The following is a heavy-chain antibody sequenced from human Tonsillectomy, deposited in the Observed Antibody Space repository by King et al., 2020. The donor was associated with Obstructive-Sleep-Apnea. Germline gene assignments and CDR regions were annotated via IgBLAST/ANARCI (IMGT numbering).Heavy chain of an antibody. CDR3: ARDDAGGYSYGKGGVYYYGMDV. J-gene: IGHJ6*02. CDR1: GGSISSSSYY. D-gene: IGHD5-18*01. V-gene: IGHV4-39*07. Sequence: QLQESGPGLVKPSETLSLTCTVSGGSISSSSYYWGWIRQPPGKGLEWIGSIYYSGSTYYDPSLKSRVTISVDTSKNQFSLKLSSVTAADTAVYYCARDDAGGYSYGKGGVYYYGMDVWGQGTTVTVSS. CDR2: IYYSGST.